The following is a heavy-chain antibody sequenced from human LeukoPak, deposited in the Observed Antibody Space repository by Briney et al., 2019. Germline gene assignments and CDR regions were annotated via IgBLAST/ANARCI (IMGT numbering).Heavy chain of an antibody. CDR1: GGSISSGGYY. CDR3: AKCTYYDFWSGYQYGMDV. D-gene: IGHD3-3*01. J-gene: IGHJ6*02. Sequence: PSQTLSLTCTVSGGSISSGGYYWSWIRQHPGKGLEWIGYIYYSGSTNYNPSLKSRVTISVDTSKNQFSLKLSSVTAADTAVYYCAKCTYYDFWSGYQYGMDVWGQGTTVTVSS. CDR2: IYYSGST. V-gene: IGHV4-31*03.